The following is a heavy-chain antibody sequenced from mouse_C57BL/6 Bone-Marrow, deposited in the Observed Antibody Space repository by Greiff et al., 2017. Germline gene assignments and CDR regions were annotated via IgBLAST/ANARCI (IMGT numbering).Heavy chain of an antibody. CDR2: IYPGNSDT. Sequence: EVQLQQSGTVLARPGASVKMSCKTSGYTFTSYWMHWVKQRPGQGLEWIGAIYPGNSDTSYNQKFKGKAKLTAVTSASTAYMKLSSLTNEDSAVYYCTRRTTVVARYAMDYWGQGTSVTVSS. V-gene: IGHV1-5*01. J-gene: IGHJ4*01. CDR3: TRRTTVVARYAMDY. CDR1: GYTFTSYW. D-gene: IGHD1-1*01.